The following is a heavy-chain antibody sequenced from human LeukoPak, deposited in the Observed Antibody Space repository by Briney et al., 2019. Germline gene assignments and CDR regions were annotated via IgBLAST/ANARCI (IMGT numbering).Heavy chain of an antibody. Sequence: SETLSLTCTVSGGSISSSSYYWGWIRQPPGKGLEWIGSIYYSGSTYYNPSLKSRVTISVDTSKNQFSLKLSSVTAADTAVYYCVTRPSAYGSGNDYYYYMDVRGKGTTVTVSS. V-gene: IGHV4-39*07. J-gene: IGHJ6*03. CDR3: VTRPSAYGSGNDYYYYMDV. CDR2: IYYSGST. CDR1: GGSISSSSYY. D-gene: IGHD3-10*01.